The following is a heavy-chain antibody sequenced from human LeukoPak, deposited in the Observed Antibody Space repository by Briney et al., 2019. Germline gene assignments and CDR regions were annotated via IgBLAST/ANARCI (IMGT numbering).Heavy chain of an antibody. CDR3: ARRGRNSSGWQDYL. V-gene: IGHV4-59*01. D-gene: IGHD6-25*01. CDR1: GGSISSYY. CDR2: IYHTGST. J-gene: IGHJ4*02. Sequence: SETLPLTCTVSGGSISSYYWSWIRQPPGKGLEGIANIYHTGSTNYNPSLSSRVTISIDTAKNQFSLKLTSVTAADTAVYYCARRGRNSSGWQDYLWGQGTLVTVSS.